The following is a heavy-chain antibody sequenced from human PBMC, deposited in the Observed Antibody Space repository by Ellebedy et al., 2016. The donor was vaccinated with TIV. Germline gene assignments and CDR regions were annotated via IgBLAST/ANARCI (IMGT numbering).Heavy chain of an antibody. CDR1: GYTFTTYA. D-gene: IGHD5-18*01. J-gene: IGHJ4*02. V-gene: IGHV1-18*01. CDR3: ARDLTAMVTVTY. CDR2: ISPYDGNT. Sequence: AASVKVSCKASGYTFTTYAITWVRQAPGQGLEWMGRISPYDGNTNYAQKLQGRVTMTTDTSTNTAYLELGSLGSDDTAVYYCARDLTAMVTVTYWGQGTLVTVSS.